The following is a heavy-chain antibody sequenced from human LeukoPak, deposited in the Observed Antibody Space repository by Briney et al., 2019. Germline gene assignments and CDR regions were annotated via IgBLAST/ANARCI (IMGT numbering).Heavy chain of an antibody. J-gene: IGHJ4*02. Sequence: GGSLRLSCAASGFTVSSNYMTWVRQAPGKGLEWASVIYSDGTTYYADSVKGRFTISRANLKNMLYLEMNSLRTEDTAVYYCAREGSGSYYMDFDYWGRGTPVTVSS. CDR1: GFTVSSNY. CDR3: AREGSGSYYMDFDY. CDR2: IYSDGTT. V-gene: IGHV3-66*02. D-gene: IGHD1-26*01.